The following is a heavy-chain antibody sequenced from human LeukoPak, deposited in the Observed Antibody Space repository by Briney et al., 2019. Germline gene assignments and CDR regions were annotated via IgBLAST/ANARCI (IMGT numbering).Heavy chain of an antibody. Sequence: ASVKVSCKASGYTFTAYYMHWVRQAPGQGLERMGRVSPYNGNTYYSQRFQGRVTISKDTSTGTAYMDLRNMRDDDTAMYYCARNGRVRRVVKDLFEYWGQGTLVAVSS. J-gene: IGHJ4*02. CDR1: GYTFTAYY. CDR2: VSPYNGNT. V-gene: IGHV1-18*04. D-gene: IGHD3-10*01. CDR3: ARNGRVRRVVKDLFEY.